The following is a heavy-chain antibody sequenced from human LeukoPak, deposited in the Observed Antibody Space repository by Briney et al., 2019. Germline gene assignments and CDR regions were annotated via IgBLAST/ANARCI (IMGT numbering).Heavy chain of an antibody. CDR1: GGTFSSYA. D-gene: IGHD3-22*01. Sequence: SVKVSCKASGGTFSSYAISWVRQAPGQGLEWMGRIIPILGIANYAQKFQGRVTITADKSTSTAYMELSSLRSEDTAVYYCASIVPDSSGYYYYYYGMDVWGQGTTVTVSS. CDR2: IIPILGIA. J-gene: IGHJ6*02. CDR3: ASIVPDSSGYYYYYYGMDV. V-gene: IGHV1-69*04.